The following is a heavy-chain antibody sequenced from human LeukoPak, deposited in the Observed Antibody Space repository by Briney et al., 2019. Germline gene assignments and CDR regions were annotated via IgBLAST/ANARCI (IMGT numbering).Heavy chain of an antibody. CDR1: GGSINNYY. J-gene: IGHJ3*02. CDR2: IYHTGDT. Sequence: PSETLSLTCTVSGGSINNYYWSWIRQPPGKGLEWLGYIYHTGDTNCNPSLKSPVTISIDAAKNQFSLKLSSVTAADTATYYCASYFFDQSKALDIWGQGEVVSVSA. CDR3: ASYFFDQSKALDI. D-gene: IGHD3-9*01. V-gene: IGHV4-59*01.